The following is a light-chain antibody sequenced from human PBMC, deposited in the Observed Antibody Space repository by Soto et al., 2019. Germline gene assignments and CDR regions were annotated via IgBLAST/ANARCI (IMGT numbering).Light chain of an antibody. CDR1: NIGSKS. J-gene: IGLJ2*01. V-gene: IGLV3-21*04. CDR2: HDS. CDR3: QVWDSGRDHVV. Sequence: SYELTQPPSVSVAPGETARMTCGGNNIGSKSVHWYQQRPGQAPVLVIYHDSDRPSGIPERFSGSKTGNTATLTISRVEAGDEADYYCQVWDSGRDHVVFGGGTKLTVL.